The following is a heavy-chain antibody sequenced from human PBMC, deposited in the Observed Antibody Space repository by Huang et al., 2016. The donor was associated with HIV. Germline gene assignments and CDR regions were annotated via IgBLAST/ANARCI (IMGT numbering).Heavy chain of an antibody. CDR3: ARGRDTTEMDTVDDALDV. CDR1: GVTFSTHY. D-gene: IGHD1-1*01. Sequence: QVRLQQWGGGLVRPTETLSRPCAVYGVTFSTHYWSWIRQSPGKGLEWIAEIKYNGHANFNPSLRSRFIISVDTSKNQFSRTVTSVTAADTAIYYCARGRDTTEMDTVDDALDVWDQGTLVIVSS. CDR2: IKYNGHA. V-gene: IGHV4-34*02. J-gene: IGHJ3*01.